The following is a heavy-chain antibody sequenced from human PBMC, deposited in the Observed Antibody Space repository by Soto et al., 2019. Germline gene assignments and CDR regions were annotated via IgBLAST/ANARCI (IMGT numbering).Heavy chain of an antibody. CDR3: ARASLDIVVVPAARGAGYYYYMDV. CDR2: MNPNSGNT. CDR1: GYTFTSYD. V-gene: IGHV1-8*01. Sequence: QVQLVQSGAEVKKPGASVKVSCKASGYTFTSYDINWVRQATGQGLEWMGWMNPNSGNTGYAQKFQGRVTMTRNTSISTAYRELSSLRSEDTAVYYCARASLDIVVVPAARGAGYYYYMDVWGKGTTVTVSS. D-gene: IGHD2-2*01. J-gene: IGHJ6*03.